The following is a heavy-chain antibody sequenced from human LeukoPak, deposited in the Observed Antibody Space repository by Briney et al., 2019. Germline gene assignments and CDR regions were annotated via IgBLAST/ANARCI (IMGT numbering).Heavy chain of an antibody. CDR2: IYADGTT. Sequence: GGSLRRSCAASGYSVTNNYMTWIRQPPGKGLDWVAHIYADGTTFYTDSAKGRFTLSRDNSQNKLFLQMNSLRADDTAVYYCVRGTSGYFDLWGRGALVTVSS. D-gene: IGHD2-8*01. CDR3: VRGTSGYFDL. V-gene: IGHV3-53*01. CDR1: GYSVTNNY. J-gene: IGHJ2*01.